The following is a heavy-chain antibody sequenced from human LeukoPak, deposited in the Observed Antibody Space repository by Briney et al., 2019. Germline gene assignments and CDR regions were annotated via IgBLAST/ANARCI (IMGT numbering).Heavy chain of an antibody. CDR3: ARGLVPAALQGWLEP. D-gene: IGHD2-2*01. V-gene: IGHV1-69*13. CDR2: IIPIFGTA. CDR1: GGTFSSYA. Sequence: ASVKVSCKASGGTFSSYAISWVRQAPGQGLEWMGGIIPIFGTANYAQNFQGRVTITADESTSKAYMERSSLRSEDTAVYYCARGLVPAALQGWLEPWGQGTLVTVSS. J-gene: IGHJ5*02.